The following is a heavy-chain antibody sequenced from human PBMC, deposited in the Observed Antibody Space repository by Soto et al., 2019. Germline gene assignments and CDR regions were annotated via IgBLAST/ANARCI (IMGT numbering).Heavy chain of an antibody. D-gene: IGHD3-16*01. J-gene: IGHJ4*02. V-gene: IGHV4-39*01. CDR2: IYYSGST. CDR1: GGSISSSSYY. Sequence: QLQLQESGPGLVKPSETLSLTCTVSGGSISSSSYYWGWIRQPPGKGLEWIGSIYYSGSTYFNPSLRSRVTLSGDTPKNQFSLKLSSVTAADTAVYYCAGHPTYYDYVWVSYWGQGTLVTVSS. CDR3: AGHPTYYDYVWVSY.